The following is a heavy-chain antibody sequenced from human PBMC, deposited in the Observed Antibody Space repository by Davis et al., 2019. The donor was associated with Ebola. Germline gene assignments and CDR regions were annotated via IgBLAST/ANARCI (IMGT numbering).Heavy chain of an antibody. V-gene: IGHV1-2*04. Sequence: ASVKVSCKASGYTFTGYYMHWVRQAPGQGLEWMGWINPNSGTNYAQKFQGWVTMTRDTSISTAYMELSRLRSEDTAVYYCARDPVSGDQNYYYYGMDVWGQGTTVTVSS. D-gene: IGHD6-19*01. CDR1: GYTFTGYY. CDR2: INPNSGT. CDR3: ARDPVSGDQNYYYYGMDV. J-gene: IGHJ6*02.